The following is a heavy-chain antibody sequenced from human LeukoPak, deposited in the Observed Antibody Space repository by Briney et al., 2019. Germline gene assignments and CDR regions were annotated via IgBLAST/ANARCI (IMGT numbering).Heavy chain of an antibody. CDR1: GDSVSGFY. CDR2: IHYSGSS. Sequence: SETLSLTCSVSGDSVSGFYWNWIRQPPGKKLEWIGNIHYSGSSNYNPSLKSRVTMSIDTSRNQFFLKLSPVTAADTAVYYCALAPNSNWFDFWGQGVLVTVSS. V-gene: IGHV4-59*08. J-gene: IGHJ5*01. D-gene: IGHD2-8*01. CDR3: ALAPNSNWFDF.